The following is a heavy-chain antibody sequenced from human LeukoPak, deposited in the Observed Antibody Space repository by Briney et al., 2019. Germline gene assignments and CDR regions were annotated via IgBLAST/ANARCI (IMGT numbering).Heavy chain of an antibody. D-gene: IGHD5-18*01. Sequence: GGSLRLSCAASGFTFSSYAMSWVRQAPGKGLEWISAISGSGGSTYYADSVKGRFTISRDNSKNTMYMQMNSLRPEDTAVYYCARGRGCSDGHPFDIWGQGTMVAVSS. V-gene: IGHV3-23*01. J-gene: IGHJ3*02. CDR1: GFTFSSYA. CDR3: ARGRGCSDGHPFDI. CDR2: ISGSGGST.